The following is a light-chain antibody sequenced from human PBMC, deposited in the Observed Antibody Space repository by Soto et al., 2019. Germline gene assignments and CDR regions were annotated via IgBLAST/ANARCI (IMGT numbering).Light chain of an antibody. Sequence: DIQMTQSPSSVSASVGDRVTITCRASQGINNWLVWYQQKPGKAPKLLISTASNLQSGVPSRFSGSGSGTDFTLNISSLQPEDFATYYCQQAKIFPLTFGGGTKVEIK. CDR2: TAS. CDR3: QQAKIFPLT. CDR1: QGINNW. J-gene: IGKJ4*01. V-gene: IGKV1-12*01.